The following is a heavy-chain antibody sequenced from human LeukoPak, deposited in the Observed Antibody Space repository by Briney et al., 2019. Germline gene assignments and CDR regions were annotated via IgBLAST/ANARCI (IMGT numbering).Heavy chain of an antibody. V-gene: IGHV4-39*01. Sequence: SEALSLTCTVSGGSISSSSYYWGWIRQPPGKGLEWIGSIYYSGSTYYNPSLKSRVTISVDTSKNQFSLKLSSVTAADTAVYYCARHSSGWYDYWGQGTLVTVSS. J-gene: IGHJ4*02. D-gene: IGHD6-19*01. CDR2: IYYSGST. CDR1: GGSISSSSYY. CDR3: ARHSSGWYDY.